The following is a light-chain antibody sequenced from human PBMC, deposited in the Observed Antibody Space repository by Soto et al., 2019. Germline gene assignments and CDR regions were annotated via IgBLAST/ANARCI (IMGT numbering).Light chain of an antibody. Sequence: EIVMTQSPATLSVSPGERATLSCRASQSVSSNLAWYQQKPGQAPRLLIYGASTRATGIPDRFSGSGSGTDFTLTISRLEPEDFAVYYCQQYGRSPWTFGQGTKVDI. CDR2: GAS. J-gene: IGKJ1*01. CDR1: QSVSSN. V-gene: IGKV3-20*01. CDR3: QQYGRSPWT.